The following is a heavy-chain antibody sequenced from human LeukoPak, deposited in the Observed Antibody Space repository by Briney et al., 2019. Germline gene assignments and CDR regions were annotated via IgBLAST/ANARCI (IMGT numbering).Heavy chain of an antibody. D-gene: IGHD6-13*01. CDR1: GYTFTDYY. J-gene: IGHJ4*02. CDR3: AKREHGGAGYGTFDY. Sequence: ASVEVSCKASGYTFTDYYMHWVRQAPGQGLEWMGRINPNSGGTNYAQKFQGRVTMTRDTSISTAYMELSGLRSDDTAVYYCAKREHGGAGYGTFDYWGQGTLVTVSS. CDR2: INPNSGGT. V-gene: IGHV1-2*06.